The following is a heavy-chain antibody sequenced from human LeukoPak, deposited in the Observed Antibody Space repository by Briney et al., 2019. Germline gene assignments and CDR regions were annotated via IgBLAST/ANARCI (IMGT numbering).Heavy chain of an antibody. D-gene: IGHD6-13*01. CDR2: IYYSGGT. Sequence: SETLSLTCTVSGGSISSGGYYWSWIRQHPGRGLEWIGYIYYSGGTYYNPSLKSRVTISVDTSKNQFSLKLSSVTAADTAVYYCAREKAAATFPHYYYYMDVWGKGTTVTVSS. V-gene: IGHV4-31*03. CDR3: AREKAAATFPHYYYYMDV. CDR1: GGSISSGGYY. J-gene: IGHJ6*03.